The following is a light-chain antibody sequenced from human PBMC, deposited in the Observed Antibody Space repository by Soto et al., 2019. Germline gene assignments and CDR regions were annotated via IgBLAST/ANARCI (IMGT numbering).Light chain of an antibody. CDR2: DVT. CDR1: SSDVGGYNY. CDR3: SSYTSSGSHV. V-gene: IGLV2-14*03. J-gene: IGLJ1*01. Sequence: QSVLTQPASVSGSPGQSITISCTGTSSDVGGYNYVSWFQQHPGKAPKLMIYDVTNRPSGVSNRFSGSKSGNTASLTISGLQAEDEADFYCSSYTSSGSHVFGTGTKPTVL.